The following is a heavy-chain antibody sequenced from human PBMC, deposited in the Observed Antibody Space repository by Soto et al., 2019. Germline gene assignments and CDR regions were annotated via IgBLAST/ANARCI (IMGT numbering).Heavy chain of an antibody. CDR1: GGSVSSNSAA. CDR3: ARGLGYSSGWPYYYYGMDV. CDR2: TYYRSKWYN. Sequence: SQTLSLTCASSGGSVSSNSAAWNWIRQSPSRGLEWLGRTYYRSKWYNDYAVSVKSRITINPDTSKNQFSLQLNSVTPEDTAVYYCARGLGYSSGWPYYYYGMDVWGQGTTVTVSS. V-gene: IGHV6-1*01. J-gene: IGHJ6*02. D-gene: IGHD6-19*01.